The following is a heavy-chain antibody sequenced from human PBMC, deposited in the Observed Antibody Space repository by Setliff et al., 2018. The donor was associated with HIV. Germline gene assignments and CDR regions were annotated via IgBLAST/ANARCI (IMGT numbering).Heavy chain of an antibody. CDR3: ARGRKFGSSGHYYYYMDI. D-gene: IGHD6-6*01. V-gene: IGHV3-30*04. Sequence: GGSLRLSCAGSGFTFSNYPMHWVRQAPGKGLEWVALISHDGSYKYYADSVQGRFTISRDNSKNTLSLQMNSLRAGDTAVYYCARGRKFGSSGHYYYYMDIWGKGTSVTVSS. CDR2: ISHDGSYK. J-gene: IGHJ6*03. CDR1: GFTFSNYP.